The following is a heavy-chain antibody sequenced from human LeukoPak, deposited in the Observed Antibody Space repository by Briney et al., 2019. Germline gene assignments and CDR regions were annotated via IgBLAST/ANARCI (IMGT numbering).Heavy chain of an antibody. J-gene: IGHJ4*02. D-gene: IGHD6-13*01. CDR3: ARDTRPIAAAGTVPGNYFDY. CDR1: GYTFTSYG. Sequence: ASVKVSCKASGYTFTSYGISWVRQAPGQGLEWMGWVTTYNGNTNYAQKLHGRVTMTTDTSTSTAYMELRSLRSDDTAVYYCARDTRPIAAAGTVPGNYFDYWGRGTLVTVSS. CDR2: VTTYNGNT. V-gene: IGHV1-18*01.